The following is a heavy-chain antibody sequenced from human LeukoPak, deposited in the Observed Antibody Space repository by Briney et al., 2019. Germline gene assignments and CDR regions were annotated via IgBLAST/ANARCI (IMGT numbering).Heavy chain of an antibody. D-gene: IGHD3-9*01. V-gene: IGHV1-24*01. Sequence: ASVKVSCKVSGYTLTELSMHWVRQAPGKGLEWMGGFDAEDGETIYAQKFQGRVTMTEDTSTDTAYMELSSLRSEDTAVYYCATVGTLVLRYFDWSSPQEYFDYWGQGTLVTVSS. CDR3: ATVGTLVLRYFDWSSPQEYFDY. CDR2: FDAEDGET. J-gene: IGHJ4*02. CDR1: GYTLTELS.